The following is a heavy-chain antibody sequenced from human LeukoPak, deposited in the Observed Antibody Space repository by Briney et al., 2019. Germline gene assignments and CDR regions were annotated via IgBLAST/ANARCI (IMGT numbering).Heavy chain of an antibody. CDR1: GYTFTSYD. V-gene: IGHV1-8*01. CDR2: MNPNSGNT. Sequence: ASVKVSCKASGYTFTSYDINWVRQATGQGLEWMGWMNPNSGNTGYAQKFQGRVTMTRNTSISTAYMELSSLRSEDTAVYYCASGPNCSSTSCYFGYYYYMDVWGKGTTVTVSS. D-gene: IGHD2-2*01. CDR3: ASGPNCSSTSCYFGYYYYMDV. J-gene: IGHJ6*03.